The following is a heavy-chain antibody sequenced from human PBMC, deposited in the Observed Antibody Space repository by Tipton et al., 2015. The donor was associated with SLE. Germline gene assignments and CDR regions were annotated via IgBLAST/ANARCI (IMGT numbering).Heavy chain of an antibody. CDR2: ISSSSSYI. D-gene: IGHD6-19*01. CDR1: GFTFSSYS. J-gene: IGHJ3*01. Sequence: SLRLSCAASGFTFSSYSMNWVRQVPGKGLEWVSSISSSSSYIYYADSVKGRYTISRDNAKNSLYLQMNSLRAEDTAVYYCARDHEWLAYDAFVVWGQGTMVTVSS. CDR3: ARDHEWLAYDAFVV. V-gene: IGHV3-21*03.